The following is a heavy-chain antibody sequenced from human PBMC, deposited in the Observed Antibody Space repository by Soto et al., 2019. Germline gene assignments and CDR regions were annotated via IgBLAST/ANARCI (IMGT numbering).Heavy chain of an antibody. CDR1: GFTVISNY. V-gene: IGHV3-53*01. CDR3: AKGDYYDSHFDY. Sequence: GGSLRLSCAASGFTVISNYVNWVRQAPGKGLEWVSVIYSGGAAHYADSVKGRFTISRDSSKSTVYLQMNSLTAEDTSVYFCAKGDYYDSHFDYWGQGTTVTVYS. J-gene: IGHJ4*02. CDR2: IYSGGAA. D-gene: IGHD3-22*01.